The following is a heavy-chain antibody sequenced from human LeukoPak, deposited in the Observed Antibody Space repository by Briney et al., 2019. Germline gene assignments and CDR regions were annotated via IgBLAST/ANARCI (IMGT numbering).Heavy chain of an antibody. Sequence: PSETLSLTCTVSGGSITSDDYYWSWIRQPAGKELEWLGYISTTGSTNYNPSLKSRVTISVDTSKNQFSLKLSSVTAADTAVYYCARARFEGYCSSTSCYKGFDPWGQGTLVTVSS. D-gene: IGHD2-2*02. V-gene: IGHV4-61*08. J-gene: IGHJ5*02. CDR3: ARARFEGYCSSTSCYKGFDP. CDR2: ISTTGST. CDR1: GGSITSDDYY.